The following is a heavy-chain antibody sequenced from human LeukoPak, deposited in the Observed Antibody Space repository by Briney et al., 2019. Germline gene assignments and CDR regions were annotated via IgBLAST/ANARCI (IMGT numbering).Heavy chain of an antibody. CDR1: DGFISNYY. V-gene: IGHV4-59*01. J-gene: IGHJ3*02. CDR2: IHYSGST. D-gene: IGHD3-22*01. CDR3: ARAPYYYDSSGSQLDI. Sequence: PSETLSLTCTFGDGFISNYYWSLIRQPPGKGLGWIGYIHYSGSTNYSPSLKSRVTVPVATSKDQFSLKLRSVTAADTAVYYCARAPYYYDSSGSQLDIWGQGTMVTVSS.